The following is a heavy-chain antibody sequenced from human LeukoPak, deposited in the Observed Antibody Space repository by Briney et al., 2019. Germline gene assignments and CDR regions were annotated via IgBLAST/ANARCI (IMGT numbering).Heavy chain of an antibody. V-gene: IGHV1-46*01. D-gene: IGHD3-10*01. CDR1: GYTFTSYY. J-gene: IGHJ4*02. CDR2: INPSGGST. CDR3: ARADRGN. Sequence: ASVKVSCKASGYTFTSYYLHWVRQAPGQGLEWMGIINPSGGSTSYAQKFQGRVTMTRDTSISTAYMEPSRLRSDDTAVYYCARADRGNWGQGTLVTVSS.